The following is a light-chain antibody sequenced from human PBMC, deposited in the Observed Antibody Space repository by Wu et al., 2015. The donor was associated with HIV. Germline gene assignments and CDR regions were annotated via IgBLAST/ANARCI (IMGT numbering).Light chain of an antibody. V-gene: IGKV3-20*01. CDR2: GAS. CDR3: QQYDSSFVLY. Sequence: EIVLTQSPGTLSLSPGERATLSCRSSQSVSSGYLAWYQQKPGQAPRLLIYGASSRATGIPDRFSGSGSGTDFTLTISRLEPEDXAVYYXQQYDSSFVLYLGPGT. CDR1: QSVSSGY. J-gene: IGKJ3*01.